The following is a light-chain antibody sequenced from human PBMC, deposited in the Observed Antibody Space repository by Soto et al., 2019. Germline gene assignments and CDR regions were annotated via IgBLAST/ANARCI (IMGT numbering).Light chain of an antibody. Sequence: AIRMTQSPSSFSASTGDRVTITCRASQGISSYLAWYQQKPGKAPKLLIYAASTLQSGVPSRFSGSGSGTDFTLTISCLQSEDFAVYYCQQYGGPSPFTFGPGTKVDIK. CDR3: QQYGGPSPFT. CDR2: AAS. J-gene: IGKJ3*01. V-gene: IGKV1-8*01. CDR1: QGISSY.